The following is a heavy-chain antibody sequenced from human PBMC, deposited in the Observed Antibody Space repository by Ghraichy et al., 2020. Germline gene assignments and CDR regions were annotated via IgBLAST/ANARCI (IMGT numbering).Heavy chain of an antibody. Sequence: GESLNISCAASGFTFSSYSMNWVRQAPGKGLEWVSSISSSSSYIYYADSVKGRFTISRDNAKNSLYLQMNSLRAEDTAVYYCARAGYDYVWGSYRYHYYYYMDVWGKGTTVTVSS. J-gene: IGHJ6*03. D-gene: IGHD3-16*02. CDR2: ISSSSSYI. V-gene: IGHV3-21*01. CDR3: ARAGYDYVWGSYRYHYYYYMDV. CDR1: GFTFSSYS.